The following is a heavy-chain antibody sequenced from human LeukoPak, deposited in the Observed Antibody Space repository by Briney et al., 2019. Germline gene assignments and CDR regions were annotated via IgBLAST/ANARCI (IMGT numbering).Heavy chain of an antibody. V-gene: IGHV3-23*01. Sequence: GGSLRLSCAASGFTFSSYAMSWVRQAPGKGLEWVSAISGGGGSTYYADSVKGRFTISRDNSKNTLYLQMNSLRAEDTAVYYCAKAGGDGDPIYYYYYGMDVWGQGTTVTVSS. CDR1: GFTFSSYA. CDR2: ISGGGGST. CDR3: AKAGGDGDPIYYYYYGMDV. J-gene: IGHJ6*02. D-gene: IGHD4-17*01.